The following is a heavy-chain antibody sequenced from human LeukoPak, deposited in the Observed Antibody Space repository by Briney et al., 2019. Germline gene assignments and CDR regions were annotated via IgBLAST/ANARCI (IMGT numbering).Heavy chain of an antibody. V-gene: IGHV1-18*01. CDR2: ISAYNGNT. CDR1: GYTFTSYG. Sequence: ASVKVSCKASGYTFTSYGISWVRQAPGQGPEWMGWISAYNGNTNYAQKLQGRVTMTTDTSTSTAYMELRSLRSDDTAVYYCARALRYYYDSSGYYLDYWGQGTLVTVSS. CDR3: ARALRYYYDSSGYYLDY. D-gene: IGHD3-22*01. J-gene: IGHJ4*02.